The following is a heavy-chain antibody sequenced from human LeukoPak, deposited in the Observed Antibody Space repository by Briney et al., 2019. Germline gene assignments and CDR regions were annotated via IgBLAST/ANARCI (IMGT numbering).Heavy chain of an antibody. V-gene: IGHV3-7*01. J-gene: IGHJ4*02. CDR3: ARMYGDYFDN. CDR2: IKQDGSDK. CDR1: GFTFSSYG. Sequence: GGTLRLSCAASGFTFSSYGMSWVRQAPGKGLEWVANIKQDGSDKYYVDSVKGRFTISRDNAKNSLYLQMNSLRAEDTAVYYCARMYGDYFDNWGQGALVTVSS. D-gene: IGHD2-8*01.